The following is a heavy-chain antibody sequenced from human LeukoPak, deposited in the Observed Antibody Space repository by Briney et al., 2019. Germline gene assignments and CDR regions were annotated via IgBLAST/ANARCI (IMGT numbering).Heavy chain of an antibody. D-gene: IGHD4-17*01. CDR3: ARGCPVRVRGKEPQYYFDY. CDR1: GGSFSGYY. Sequence: PSETLSLTCAVYGGSFSGYYWSWIRQPPGKGLEWIGEINHSGSTNYNPSPKSRVTISVDTSKNQFSLKLSSVTAADTAVYYCARGCPVRVRGKEPQYYFDYWGQGTLVTVSS. V-gene: IGHV4-34*01. CDR2: INHSGST. J-gene: IGHJ4*02.